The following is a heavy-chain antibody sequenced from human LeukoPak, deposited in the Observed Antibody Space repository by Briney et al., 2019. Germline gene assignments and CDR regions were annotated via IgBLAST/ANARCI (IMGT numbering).Heavy chain of an antibody. CDR1: GFTVSSNY. D-gene: IGHD6-19*01. CDR2: IYNSDNT. Sequence: PGGSLRLSCAVSGFTVSSNYMGWVRQAPGKGLEWVSVIYNSDNTNYPDSVKGRFTISRDNSKNTLILQMNSLRAEDTAVYYCARGKPWLVFDFWGQGTLVTVSS. V-gene: IGHV3-53*01. J-gene: IGHJ4*02. CDR3: ARGKPWLVFDF.